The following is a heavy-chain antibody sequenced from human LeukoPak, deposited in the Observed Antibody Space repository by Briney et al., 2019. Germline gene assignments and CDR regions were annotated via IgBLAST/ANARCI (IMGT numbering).Heavy chain of an antibody. CDR2: IYYSGST. CDR3: ARQSAVEYCSGGSCYSYYYGMDV. D-gene: IGHD2-15*01. Sequence: SETLSLTCTVSGGSISSYYWSWIRQPPGKGLEWIGYIYYSGSTNYNPSLKSRVTISVDTSKNQFSLKLSSVTAADTAVYYCARQSAVEYCSGGSCYSYYYGMDVWGQGTTVTVSS. CDR1: GGSISSYY. V-gene: IGHV4-59*08. J-gene: IGHJ6*02.